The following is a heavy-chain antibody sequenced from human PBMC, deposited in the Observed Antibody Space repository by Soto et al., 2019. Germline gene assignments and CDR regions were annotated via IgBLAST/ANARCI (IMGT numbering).Heavy chain of an antibody. CDR2: IYYSGNT. CDR3: ARRTYYYDSSGYSYPWYFDY. D-gene: IGHD3-22*01. V-gene: IGHV4-39*07. J-gene: IGHJ4*02. Sequence: SETLSLTCTVSGGSISSSSYYWGWIRQPPGKGLEWIGSIYYSGNTYYNPSLKSRVTISVDTAKNQFSLKLSSVTAADTAVYYCARRTYYYDSSGYSYPWYFDYWGQGTLVTVSS. CDR1: GGSISSSSYY.